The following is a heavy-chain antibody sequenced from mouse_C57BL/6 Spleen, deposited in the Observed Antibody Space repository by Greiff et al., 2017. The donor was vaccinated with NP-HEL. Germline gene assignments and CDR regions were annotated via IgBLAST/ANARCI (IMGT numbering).Heavy chain of an antibody. J-gene: IGHJ4*01. V-gene: IGHV1-85*01. Sequence: QVQLKESGPELVKPGASVKLSCKASGYTFTSYDINWVKQRPGQGLEWIGWIYPRDGSTKYNEKFKGKATLTVDTSSSTAYMELHSLTSEDSAVYFCAREVVTTYYYAMDYWGQGTSVTVSS. CDR2: IYPRDGST. CDR3: AREVVTTYYYAMDY. CDR1: GYTFTSYD. D-gene: IGHD2-3*01.